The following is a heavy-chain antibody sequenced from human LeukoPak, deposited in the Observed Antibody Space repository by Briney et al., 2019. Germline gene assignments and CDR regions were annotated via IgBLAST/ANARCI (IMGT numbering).Heavy chain of an antibody. V-gene: IGHV3-48*01. J-gene: IGHJ4*02. D-gene: IGHD5-18*01. CDR1: GFTFSSYG. CDR2: LSNTGNI. Sequence: GGSLGLPCAASGFTFSSYGMNWVRQAPGKGLEWLSYLSNTGNIHYAQSVKGRFTISRDNAKNSLYLQMDGLRAEDTAVYYCARRGDTPMIGDHWGQGILVTVAS. CDR3: ARRGDTPMIGDH.